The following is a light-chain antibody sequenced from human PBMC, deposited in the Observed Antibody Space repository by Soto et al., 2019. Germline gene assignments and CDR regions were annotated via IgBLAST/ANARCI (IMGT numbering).Light chain of an antibody. CDR3: QQYNNWPPYT. Sequence: EIVITQSPVTLSVSPGERATLSCRASQRVSSNVAWYQQKPGQAPRLLIYGASTRATGIPARFSGSGSETEFTLTISSLQSEDSAVYYCQQYNNWPPYTFGQGTKVDIK. CDR2: GAS. V-gene: IGKV3-15*01. CDR1: QRVSSN. J-gene: IGKJ2*01.